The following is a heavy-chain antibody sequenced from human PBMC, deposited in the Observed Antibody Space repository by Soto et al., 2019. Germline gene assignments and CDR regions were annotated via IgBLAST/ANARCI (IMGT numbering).Heavy chain of an antibody. J-gene: IGHJ4*02. CDR1: GYTFTGYY. D-gene: IGHD2-2*02. CDR3: ARARSTPAPAIPGLCY. CDR2: INPNSGGT. V-gene: IGHV1-2*02. Sequence: GASVKVSCKASGYTFTGYYMHWVRQAPGQGLEWMGWINPNSGGTNYAQKFQGRVTMTRDTSISTAYMELSRLRSDDTAVYYCARARSTPAPAIPGLCYWGQGTLVTVSS.